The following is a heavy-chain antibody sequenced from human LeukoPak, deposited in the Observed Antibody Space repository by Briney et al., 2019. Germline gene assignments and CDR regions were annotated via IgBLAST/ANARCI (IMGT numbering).Heavy chain of an antibody. J-gene: IGHJ4*02. V-gene: IGHV3-48*03. CDR1: GFTFSSYE. D-gene: IGHD2/OR15-2a*01. CDR2: ISNSGSTI. Sequence: PGGSLRLSCAASGFTFSSYEMNWVRQAPGKGLEWVSYISNSGSTIFYADSVKGRFTISRDNAKNSLYLQMNSLRAEDTAVYYCARGGGRHVEYWGQGNLVTVSS. CDR3: ARGGGRHVEY.